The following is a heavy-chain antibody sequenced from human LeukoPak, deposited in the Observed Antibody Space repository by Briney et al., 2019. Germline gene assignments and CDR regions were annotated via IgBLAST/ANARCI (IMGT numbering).Heavy chain of an antibody. V-gene: IGHV4-39*01. D-gene: IGHD6-13*01. Sequence: SETLSLXCTVSGGSISSSSYYWGWIRQPPGKGLEWIGSIYYSGITYYNPSLKSRVTISVDASKNQFSLKLSSVTAADTAVYYCARVGWSSRYYFDYWGQGTLVTVSS. J-gene: IGHJ4*02. CDR2: IYYSGIT. CDR1: GGSISSSSYY. CDR3: ARVGWSSRYYFDY.